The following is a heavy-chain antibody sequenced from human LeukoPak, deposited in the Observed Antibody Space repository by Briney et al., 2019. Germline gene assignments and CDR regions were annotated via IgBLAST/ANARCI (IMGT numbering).Heavy chain of an antibody. CDR3: ARAIFGVVIYYYYYMDV. J-gene: IGHJ6*03. V-gene: IGHV4-39*07. D-gene: IGHD3-3*01. CDR2: IYYSGST. Sequence: SGTLSLTCTVSGGSISSSSYYWGWIRQPPGKGLEWIGSIYYSGSTYYNPSIKSRVTISVDTSKNQFSLKLSSVTAADTAVYYCARAIFGVVIYYYYYMDVWGKGTTVTVSS. CDR1: GGSISSSSYY.